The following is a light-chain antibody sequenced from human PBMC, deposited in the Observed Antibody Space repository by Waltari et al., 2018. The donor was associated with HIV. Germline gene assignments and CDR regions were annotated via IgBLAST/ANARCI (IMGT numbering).Light chain of an antibody. Sequence: PGERVTLSCRASQSVSSSYLTWYQQKPGQAPRLLIYGASTRATSIPARFSGSGSGTDFTLPISSLQPEDFAVYYCQQDYNLPWTFGQGTKVEIK. V-gene: IGKV3D-7*01. CDR3: QQDYNLPWT. CDR2: GAS. CDR1: QSVSSSY. J-gene: IGKJ1*01.